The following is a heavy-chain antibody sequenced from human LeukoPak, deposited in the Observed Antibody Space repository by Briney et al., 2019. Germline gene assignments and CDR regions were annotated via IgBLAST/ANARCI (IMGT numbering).Heavy chain of an antibody. J-gene: IGHJ4*02. D-gene: IGHD6-13*01. V-gene: IGHV1-8*01. CDR1: GYTFTSYD. Sequence: ASVKVSCKASGYTFTSYDINWVRQATGQGLEWMGWMNPSSGNTGYAQKFQGRVTMTRNTSISTAYMELSSLRSEDTAVYYCARGGWGLPDIAAAGTWGQGTLVTVSS. CDR2: MNPSSGNT. CDR3: ARGGWGLPDIAAAGT.